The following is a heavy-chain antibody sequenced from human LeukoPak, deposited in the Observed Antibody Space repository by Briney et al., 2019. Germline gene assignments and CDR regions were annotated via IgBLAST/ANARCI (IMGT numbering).Heavy chain of an antibody. CDR2: FSYSWNT. CDR1: GGSINSYY. Sequence: PSETLSLTCSVSGGSINSYYWSWIRQPPGKGLEWIESFSYSWNTNYNPSLKSRVIISVHTSKNQFSLRLTSVTAADTAVYYCARQVYSAGRYYHFDSWGQGTLVTVSS. CDR3: ARQVYSAGRYYHFDS. V-gene: IGHV4-59*08. D-gene: IGHD2-15*01. J-gene: IGHJ4*02.